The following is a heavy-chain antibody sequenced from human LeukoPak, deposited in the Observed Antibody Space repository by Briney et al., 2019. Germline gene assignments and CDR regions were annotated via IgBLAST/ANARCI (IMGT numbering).Heavy chain of an antibody. CDR2: MNPNSGNT. V-gene: IGHV1-8*01. CDR3: ACYGYSYGYYYGMDV. D-gene: IGHD5-18*01. CDR1: GYTFTSYD. Sequence: GASVKVSCKASGYTFTSYDINWVRLATGQGLEWMGWMNPNSGNTGYAQKFQGRVTMTRNTSISTAYMELSSLRSEDTAVYYCACYGYSYGYYYGMDVWGQGTTVTVSS. J-gene: IGHJ6*02.